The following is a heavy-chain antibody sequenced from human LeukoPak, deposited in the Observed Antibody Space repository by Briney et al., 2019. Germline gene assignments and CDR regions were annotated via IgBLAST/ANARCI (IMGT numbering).Heavy chain of an antibody. CDR2: ISSSGSTI. D-gene: IGHD3-10*01. Sequence: GGSLRLSCAASGFTFSTYSMNWVRQAPGKGLEWVSYISSSGSTIYYADSVKGRFTISRDNAKNSLYLQMNSLRAEDTAVYYCARGVWGITMVRGAKGGYYYYYYMDVWGKGTTVTVSS. J-gene: IGHJ6*03. CDR3: ARGVWGITMVRGAKGGYYYYYYMDV. V-gene: IGHV3-48*04. CDR1: GFTFSTYS.